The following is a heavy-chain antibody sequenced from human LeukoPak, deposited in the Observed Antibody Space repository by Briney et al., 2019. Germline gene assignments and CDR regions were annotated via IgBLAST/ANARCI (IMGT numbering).Heavy chain of an antibody. Sequence: GGSLRLSCAASGFTVSSNYMSWVRQAPGKGLEWVSVIYSGGSTYYADSVKGRFTISRDNAKNSLFLQMNTLRAEDTAVYYCAREDASAFDIWGQGTMVSVSS. CDR2: IYSGGST. CDR3: AREDASAFDI. J-gene: IGHJ3*02. CDR1: GFTVSSNY. V-gene: IGHV3-53*01.